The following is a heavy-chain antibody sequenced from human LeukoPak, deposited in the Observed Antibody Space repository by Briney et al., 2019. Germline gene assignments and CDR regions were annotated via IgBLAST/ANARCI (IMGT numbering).Heavy chain of an antibody. J-gene: IGHJ4*02. CDR3: ASSYCSGGHCYPQQTVYYFDF. Sequence: ASVKVSCKTSGYTFTRYAMNWVRQAPGQGLECMGWISTNTGNPTYAPGFTGRFVFSLDTSVSTAYLQISSLKAEDTAVYYCASSYCSGGHCYPQQTVYYFDFWGQGTLVTVSS. CDR1: GYTFTRYA. D-gene: IGHD2-15*01. CDR2: ISTNTGNP. V-gene: IGHV7-4-1*02.